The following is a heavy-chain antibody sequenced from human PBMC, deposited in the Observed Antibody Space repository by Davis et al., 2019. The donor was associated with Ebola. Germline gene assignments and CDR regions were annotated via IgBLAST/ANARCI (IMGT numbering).Heavy chain of an antibody. Sequence: GESLKISCAASGFTFSSYSMNWVRQAPGKGLEWVSYISSSSSTIYYADSVKGRFTISRDNAKNSLYLQMNSLRAEDTAVYYCARVSLGIAVDWGQGTLVTVSS. CDR2: ISSSSSTI. CDR1: GFTFSSYS. D-gene: IGHD6-19*01. V-gene: IGHV3-48*01. CDR3: ARVSLGIAVD. J-gene: IGHJ4*02.